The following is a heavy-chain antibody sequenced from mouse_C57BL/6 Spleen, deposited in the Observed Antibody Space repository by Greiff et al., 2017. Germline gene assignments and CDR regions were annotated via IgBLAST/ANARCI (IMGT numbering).Heavy chain of an antibody. CDR2: INPNNGGT. CDR3: ASHGSSFSWFAY. Sequence: VQLQQSGPELVKPGASVKMSCKASGYTFTDYNMHWVKQSHGKSLEWIGYINPNNGGTSYNQKFKGKATLTVNKSSSTAYMELRSLTSEDSAVXYCASHGSSFSWFAYWGQGTLVTVSA. J-gene: IGHJ3*01. V-gene: IGHV1-22*01. D-gene: IGHD1-1*01. CDR1: GYTFTDYN.